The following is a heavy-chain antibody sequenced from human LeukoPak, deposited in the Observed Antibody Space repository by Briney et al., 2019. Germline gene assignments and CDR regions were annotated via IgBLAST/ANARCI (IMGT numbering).Heavy chain of an antibody. D-gene: IGHD5-18*01. CDR1: GYTFTGYY. CDR2: INPNSGGT. V-gene: IGHV1-2*06. CDR3: ARASGYSYGHGY. J-gene: IGHJ4*02. Sequence: ASVKVSCKASGYTFTGYYMHWVRQAPGQGLEWMGRINPNSGGTNYAQKFQGRVTMTRDTSISTAYMELSRLRSDDTAVYCCARASGYSYGHGYWGQGTLVTVSS.